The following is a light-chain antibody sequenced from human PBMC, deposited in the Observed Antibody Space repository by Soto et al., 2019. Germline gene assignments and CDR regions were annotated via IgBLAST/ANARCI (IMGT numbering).Light chain of an antibody. J-gene: IGKJ4*01. CDR3: QQYDNLPLT. Sequence: DIPMTQSPSSLSASVGDRVTITCQASQDISNYLNWYQQKPGKAPKLLIYDASNLETGVPPRFSGSGSGTDFTFPISSLQPEDIAAYYCQQYDNLPLTFGGGTKVEIK. CDR2: DAS. V-gene: IGKV1-33*01. CDR1: QDISNY.